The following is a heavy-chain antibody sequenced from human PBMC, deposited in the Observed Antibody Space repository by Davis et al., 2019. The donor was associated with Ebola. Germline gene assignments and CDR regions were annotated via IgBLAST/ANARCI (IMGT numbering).Heavy chain of an antibody. D-gene: IGHD6-13*01. CDR1: GGSIISSSSY. CDR3: ARAPVVEQQLVVYYYYGMDV. CDR2: IYYSGIT. J-gene: IGHJ6*02. V-gene: IGHV4-39*07. Sequence: MPSETLSLTCTVSGGSIISSSSYWGWIRQPPRKGLEWIGSIYYSGITYYNPSLKSRVTISVDTSKNQFSLKLSSVTAADTAVYYCARAPVVEQQLVVYYYYGMDVWGQGTTVTVSS.